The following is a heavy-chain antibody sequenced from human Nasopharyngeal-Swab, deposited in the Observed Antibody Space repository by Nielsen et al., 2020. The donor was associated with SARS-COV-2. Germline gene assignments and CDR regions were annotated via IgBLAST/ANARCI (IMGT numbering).Heavy chain of an antibody. D-gene: IGHD2-15*01. CDR1: GYTFTSYD. CDR2: MNPNSGNT. Sequence: ASVKVSCKASGYTFTSYDINWVRQATGQGLEWMGWMNPNSGNTGYAQKFQGRVTMTRNTSISTAYMELSSLRSEDTAVYYCARCEVVVAAPDYWGQGTLVTVSS. V-gene: IGHV1-8*01. J-gene: IGHJ4*02. CDR3: ARCEVVVAAPDY.